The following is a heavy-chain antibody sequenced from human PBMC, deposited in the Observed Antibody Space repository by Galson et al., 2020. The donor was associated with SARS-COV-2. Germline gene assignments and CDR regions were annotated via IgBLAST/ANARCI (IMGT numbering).Heavy chain of an antibody. CDR1: GFTFSTAA. CDR3: AHKTAFDY. J-gene: IGHJ4*02. CDR2: ITDNGVTT. Sequence: GESLKISCAASGFTFSTAAMSWVRQAPRKGLEWVSTITDNGVTTYYADSVKGRFTISRDNSKNTLYLHMNSLRGEDTAVYYCAHKTAFDYWGQGTLVSVSS. V-gene: IGHV3-23*01.